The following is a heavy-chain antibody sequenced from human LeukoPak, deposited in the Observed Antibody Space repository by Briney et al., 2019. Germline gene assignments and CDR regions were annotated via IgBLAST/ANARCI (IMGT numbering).Heavy chain of an antibody. D-gene: IGHD6-19*01. V-gene: IGHV1-18*01. CDR1: GYSFTSYG. Sequence: GSVTVSCKASGYSFTSYGISWVRQAPGQGVEGMGWINPYNGNTNYAQKLQGRATITTERATKTAYMDLRSLRSDDTAVYYCARQRSGWFFSNWGQGTLVTVSS. J-gene: IGHJ4*02. CDR3: ARQRSGWFFSN. CDR2: INPYNGNT.